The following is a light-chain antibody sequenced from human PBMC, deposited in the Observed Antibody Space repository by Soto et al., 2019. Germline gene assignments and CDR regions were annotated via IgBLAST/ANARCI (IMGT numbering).Light chain of an antibody. CDR3: LHYQSYSGA. J-gene: IGKJ1*01. Sequence: DIQMTQSPPTLSASVGDRVTITCRASQSISSWLAWYQQKPGRAPKLLIYNASILVSGVPSRFSGSGSETEFTLAINSLQPDDFATYYCLHYQSYSGAFGQGTKVEIK. V-gene: IGKV1-5*03. CDR2: NAS. CDR1: QSISSW.